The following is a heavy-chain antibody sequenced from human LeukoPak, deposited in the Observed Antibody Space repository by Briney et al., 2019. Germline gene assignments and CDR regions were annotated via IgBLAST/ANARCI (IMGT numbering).Heavy chain of an antibody. CDR3: ARNFDMKGFDP. D-gene: IGHD3-9*01. CDR1: GYTFTGYY. Sequence: ASVKVSCKASGYTFTGYYMNWVRQAPGQGLEWMGWINSDSGFTKYAQKFQGRVTLSRDTSITTVYMDLTRLTSDDTAVYYCARNFDMKGFDPWGQGALVTVSS. J-gene: IGHJ5*02. CDR2: INSDSGFT. V-gene: IGHV1-2*02.